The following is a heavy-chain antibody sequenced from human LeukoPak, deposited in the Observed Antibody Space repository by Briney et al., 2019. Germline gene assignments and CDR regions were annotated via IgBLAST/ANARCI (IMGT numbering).Heavy chain of an antibody. Sequence: QSGGSLRLSCAASGFTFSRYWMHWVRQVPGKGLVWVSRINPDESDTTSADSVKGRFTISRDKSKNKVFLQMNSLRVEDTALYYCARGPRAHGDPYYFDYWGQGTLVTVSS. CDR2: INPDESDT. J-gene: IGHJ4*02. CDR1: GFTFSRYW. V-gene: IGHV3-74*01. D-gene: IGHD4-17*01. CDR3: ARGPRAHGDPYYFDY.